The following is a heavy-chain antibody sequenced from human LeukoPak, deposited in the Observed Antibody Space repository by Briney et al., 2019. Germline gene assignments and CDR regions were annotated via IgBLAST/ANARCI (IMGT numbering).Heavy chain of an antibody. J-gene: IGHJ4*02. Sequence: SETLSLTCSVSGASISSTSYYWGWIRRPPGKGLEWIGRISYSGTTFYSPSLESRVTISADTSKNQFSLKLSSVTATDTAVYYCTRIGVRSVIIFRVFDYWGQGIRVTVSS. CDR1: GASISSTSYY. D-gene: IGHD3-10*01. V-gene: IGHV4-39*07. CDR2: ISYSGTT. CDR3: TRIGVRSVIIFRVFDY.